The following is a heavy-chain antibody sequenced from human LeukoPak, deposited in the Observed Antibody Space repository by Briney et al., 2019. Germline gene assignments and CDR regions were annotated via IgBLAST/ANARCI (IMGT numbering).Heavy chain of an antibody. Sequence: SVKVSCKASGGTFSSYAISWVRQAPGQGLEWMGRIIPIFGTANYAQKFQGRVTITTDESTSTAYMELSSLRSEDTAVYYCARSNYDSSGYYYWWGQRTLVTVSS. CDR3: ARSNYDSSGYYYW. CDR2: IIPIFGTA. CDR1: GGTFSSYA. J-gene: IGHJ4*02. V-gene: IGHV1-69*05. D-gene: IGHD3-22*01.